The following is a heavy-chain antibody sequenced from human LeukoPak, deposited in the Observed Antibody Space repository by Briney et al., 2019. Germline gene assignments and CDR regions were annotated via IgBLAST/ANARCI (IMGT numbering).Heavy chain of an antibody. Sequence: PGGSLRLSCAASGFTFSSYAMSWVRLAPGKGLEWVSYVSPSGITIYYADSVKGRFTISRDNAKNSLYLQMNSLRAEDTAVYYCAAMSGYDFDYWGQGTLVTVSS. CDR3: AAMSGYDFDY. D-gene: IGHD5-12*01. CDR2: VSPSGITI. V-gene: IGHV3-48*03. J-gene: IGHJ4*02. CDR1: GFTFSSYA.